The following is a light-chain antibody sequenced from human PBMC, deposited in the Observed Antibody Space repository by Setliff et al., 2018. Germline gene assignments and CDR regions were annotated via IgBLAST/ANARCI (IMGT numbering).Light chain of an antibody. CDR2: STT. J-gene: IGLJ1*01. V-gene: IGLV1-47*01. Sequence: QSALTQSPSAPGSPGQRVTISCSGSNSNIGINYVYWYQQVPGTAPKLLIYSTTQRPSGVPERFSGSKSGTAASLAISGLRSEDEADYYCAAWDENLRGDVFGTGTKGTVL. CDR3: AAWDENLRGDV. CDR1: NSNIGINY.